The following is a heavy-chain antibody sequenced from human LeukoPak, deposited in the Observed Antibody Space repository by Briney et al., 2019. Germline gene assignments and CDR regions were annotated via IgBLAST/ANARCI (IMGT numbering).Heavy chain of an antibody. CDR3: ARDNYGSGTYGYFDY. V-gene: IGHV3-23*01. CDR1: GFTFSSYA. CDR2: ISGSGGST. D-gene: IGHD3-10*01. J-gene: IGHJ4*02. Sequence: PGGSLRLSCAASGFTFSSYAMSWVRQAPGKGLEWVSGISGSGGSTYYADSVKGRFTISRDNSKNTLYLQMNGLGAEDTAVYYCARDNYGSGTYGYFDYWGQGTLVTVSS.